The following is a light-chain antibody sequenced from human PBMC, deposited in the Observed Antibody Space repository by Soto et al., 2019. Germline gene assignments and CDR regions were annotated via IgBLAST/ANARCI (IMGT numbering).Light chain of an antibody. Sequence: SALTQPASVSGSSGQSITISCTGTSSDVGSYNLVSWHQHHPGKAPKLIIYEGDKRPSGVSNRFSGSKSGNTASLTISGLQAEDEADYYCCSYARGSTLVFGGGTQRTVL. J-gene: IGLJ2*01. CDR2: EGD. CDR1: SSDVGSYNL. CDR3: CSYARGSTLV. V-gene: IGLV2-23*01.